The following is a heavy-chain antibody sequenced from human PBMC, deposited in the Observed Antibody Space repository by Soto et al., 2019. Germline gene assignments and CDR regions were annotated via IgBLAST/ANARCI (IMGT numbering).Heavy chain of an antibody. CDR1: GFPFSSYG. D-gene: IGHD3-22*01. Sequence: QVQLVESGGGVVQPGRSLRLSCAGSGFPFSSYGMHWVRQAPGKGLEWVAVIAYDGTRDKYADSVQGRFTISRNNSDNAQFLQMNSLTPDDTALYYCAKYPIVVASPTYFDTWGQGTLVTVSS. V-gene: IGHV3-30*18. CDR3: AKYPIVVASPTYFDT. J-gene: IGHJ4*02. CDR2: IAYDGTRD.